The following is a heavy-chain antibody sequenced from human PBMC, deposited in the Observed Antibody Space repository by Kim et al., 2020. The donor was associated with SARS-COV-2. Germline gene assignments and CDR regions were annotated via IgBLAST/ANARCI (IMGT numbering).Heavy chain of an antibody. CDR3: AKAPIPAACY. V-gene: IGHV3-21*01. J-gene: IGHJ4*02. CDR2: ITRSSSNT. CDR1: GFTFSSYS. Sequence: GGSLRLSCAASGFTFSSYSMNWVRQAPGKGLEWVSAITRSSSNTYYADSVKGRFTISRDNAKNSLYLQMNSLRAEDTAVYYCAKAPIPAACYCCQGTMVT. D-gene: IGHD6-13*01.